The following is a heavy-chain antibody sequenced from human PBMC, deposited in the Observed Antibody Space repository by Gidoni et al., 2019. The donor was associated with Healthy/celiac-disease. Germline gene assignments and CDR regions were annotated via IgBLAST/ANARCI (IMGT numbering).Heavy chain of an antibody. Sequence: EVQLVESGGGLVKPGGSLRLSCSASGFTFISYSMNWVRQAPGKGLERVSSISSSSSYIYYADSVKGRFTISRDNAKNSLYLQMNSLRAEDTAVYYCARGTVVPDLYYYGMDVWGQGTTVTVSS. V-gene: IGHV3-21*01. D-gene: IGHD2-2*01. CDR3: ARGTVVPDLYYYGMDV. CDR2: ISSSSSYI. J-gene: IGHJ6*02. CDR1: GFTFISYS.